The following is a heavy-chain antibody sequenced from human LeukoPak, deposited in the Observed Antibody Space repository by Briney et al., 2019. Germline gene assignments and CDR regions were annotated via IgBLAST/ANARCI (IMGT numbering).Heavy chain of an antibody. D-gene: IGHD2-15*01. V-gene: IGHV1-69*05. J-gene: IGHJ5*02. Sequence: SVKVSCKASGGTFSSYAISWVRQAPGQGLEWMGGIIPIFGTANYAQKFQGRVTITTDESTSTAYMELSSLRSEDTAVYYCARGRGPATLNFSQPWGQGTLVTVSS. CDR3: ARGRGPATLNFSQP. CDR1: GGTFSSYA. CDR2: IIPIFGTA.